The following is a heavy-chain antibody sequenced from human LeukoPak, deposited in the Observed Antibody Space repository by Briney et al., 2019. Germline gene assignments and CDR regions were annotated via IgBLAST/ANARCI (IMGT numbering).Heavy chain of an antibody. Sequence: PGGSLRLSCAASGFTFSSYSMNWVRQAPGKGLEWVSSISSSSSYIYYADSVKGRFTISRDNAKNSLFLQMNSLRAEDTAVYYCARDPIAVAGNGYFQHWGQGTLVTVSS. J-gene: IGHJ1*01. CDR2: ISSSSSYI. D-gene: IGHD6-19*01. CDR1: GFTFSSYS. CDR3: ARDPIAVAGNGYFQH. V-gene: IGHV3-21*01.